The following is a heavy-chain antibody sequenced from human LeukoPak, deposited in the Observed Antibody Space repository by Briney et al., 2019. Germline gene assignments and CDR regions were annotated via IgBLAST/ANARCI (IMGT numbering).Heavy chain of an antibody. CDR2: IYYSGST. Sequence: PSETLSLTCTVSGGSISSSSYYWGWIRQPPGKGLEWIGSIYYSGSTYYNPSLKSRVTISVDTSKNQFSLKLSSVTAADTAVYYCARQSIVVIDYWGQGTLVTVSS. D-gene: IGHD3-22*01. CDR3: ARQSIVVIDY. J-gene: IGHJ4*02. CDR1: GGSISSSSYY. V-gene: IGHV4-39*01.